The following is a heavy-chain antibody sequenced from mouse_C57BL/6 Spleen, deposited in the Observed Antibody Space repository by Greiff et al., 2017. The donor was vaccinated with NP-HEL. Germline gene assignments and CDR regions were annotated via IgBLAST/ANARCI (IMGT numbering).Heavy chain of an antibody. CDR1: GYTFTSYW. Sequence: QVQLQQPGAELVRPGSSVKLSCKASGYTFTSYWMDWVKQRPGQGLEWIGNIYPSDSETHYNQKFKDKATLTVDKSSSTAYMQLSSLTSEDSAVYYCARGDYGSSYPWAMDYWGQRTSVTVSS. CDR3: ARGDYGSSYPWAMDY. J-gene: IGHJ4*01. D-gene: IGHD1-1*01. V-gene: IGHV1-61*01. CDR2: IYPSDSET.